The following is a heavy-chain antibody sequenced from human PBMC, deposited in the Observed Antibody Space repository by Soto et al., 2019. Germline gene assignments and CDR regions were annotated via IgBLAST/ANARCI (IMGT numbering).Heavy chain of an antibody. CDR3: AREESSSGWYAY. CDR1: GFTFSSYA. V-gene: IGHV3-30-3*01. Sequence: QVQLVESGGGVVQPGRSLRLSCAASGFTFSSYAMHWVRQAPGKGLEWVAVISYDGSNKYYADSVKGRFTISRDNSTNTLYLQMNSLRAAETAVYYCAREESSSGWYAYWGQGTLVTVSS. D-gene: IGHD6-19*01. CDR2: ISYDGSNK. J-gene: IGHJ4*02.